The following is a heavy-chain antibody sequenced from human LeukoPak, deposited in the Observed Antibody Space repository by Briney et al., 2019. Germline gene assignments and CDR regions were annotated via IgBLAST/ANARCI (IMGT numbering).Heavy chain of an antibody. CDR2: TYYSGST. V-gene: IGHV4-59*01. CDR1: GGSISSYY. CDR3: AREGSYSPIDY. Sequence: SETLSLTCTVSGGSISSYYWSWIRQPPGKGLEWIGYTYYSGSTNYNPSLKSRVTISVDTSKNQFSLKLSSVTAADTAVYYCAREGSYSPIDYWGQGTLVTVSS. D-gene: IGHD1-26*01. J-gene: IGHJ4*02.